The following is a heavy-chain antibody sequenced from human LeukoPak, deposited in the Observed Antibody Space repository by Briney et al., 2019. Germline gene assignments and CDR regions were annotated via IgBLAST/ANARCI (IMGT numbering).Heavy chain of an antibody. Sequence: GGSLRLSCVASGFTFTKCAMSWISQAPGKGLEWDAIITATGDTAYYADSVKGRFTISRDNSRNTVYMQMDSLRAEDTAIYYCAGDRNSDWYSPLDYWGQGSQVTVSP. CDR2: ITATGDTA. CDR3: AGDRNSDWYSPLDY. J-gene: IGHJ4*02. D-gene: IGHD6-19*01. CDR1: GFTFTKCA. V-gene: IGHV3-23*01.